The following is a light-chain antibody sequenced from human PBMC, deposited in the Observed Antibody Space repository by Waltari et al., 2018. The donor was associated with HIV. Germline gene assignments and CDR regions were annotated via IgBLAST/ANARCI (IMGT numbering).Light chain of an antibody. V-gene: IGLV2-23*02. CDR2: EDT. CDR1: SSHIGNYKV. Sequence: QSALTQPASVSGSPGQSIPISCTGTSSHIGNYKVVPWFQHHPGKAPKLMIYEDTKRPPGVSNRFSGSKSGNTASLTISGLQGEDEADYYCCSYASSTTFEVFGTGTKVTVL. J-gene: IGLJ1*01. CDR3: CSYASSTTFEV.